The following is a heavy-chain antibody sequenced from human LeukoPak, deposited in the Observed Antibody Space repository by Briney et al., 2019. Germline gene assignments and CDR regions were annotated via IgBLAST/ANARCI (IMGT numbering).Heavy chain of an antibody. CDR3: VKGGHNYLFDY. CDR1: GFIFSIYG. V-gene: IGHV3-33*06. CDR2: VWSDGNDK. Sequence: GRSLTLYCTASGFIFSIYGMHGVRQAPGKGREWVAVVWSDGNDKYYADSVKGRFTISRDNSKSTLYLQMNSLRADDTAVYSCVKGGHNYLFDYWGQGTLVAVSS. J-gene: IGHJ4*02. D-gene: IGHD1-20*01.